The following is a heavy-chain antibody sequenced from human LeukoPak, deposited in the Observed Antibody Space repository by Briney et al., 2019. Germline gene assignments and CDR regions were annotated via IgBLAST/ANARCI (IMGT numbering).Heavy chain of an antibody. Sequence: GSLRLSCAASGFTFSSYSMNWVRQAPGKGLEWVSSISSSSSYIYYADSVKGRFTISRDNAKYSLYLQMNSLRAEDTAVYYCARDMRFAELSSFDPWGQGTLVTVSS. D-gene: IGHD3-10*01. CDR1: GFTFSSYS. CDR3: ARDMRFAELSSFDP. CDR2: ISSSSSYI. V-gene: IGHV3-21*01. J-gene: IGHJ5*02.